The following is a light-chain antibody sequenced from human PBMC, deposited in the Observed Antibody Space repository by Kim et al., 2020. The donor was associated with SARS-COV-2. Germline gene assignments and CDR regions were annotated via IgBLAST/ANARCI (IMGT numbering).Light chain of an antibody. CDR1: SLRSYY. CDR2: GRN. CDR3: QSRDSGGNVL. Sequence: SSELTQDPAVSVALGQTVRITCQGDSLRSYYATWYQQKPRQAPVLVIYGRNNWPSGSPDRFSGSASGNTASLTISGAQAEDEAEFYCQSRDSGGNVLFGGGTQLTVL. V-gene: IGLV3-19*01. J-gene: IGLJ2*01.